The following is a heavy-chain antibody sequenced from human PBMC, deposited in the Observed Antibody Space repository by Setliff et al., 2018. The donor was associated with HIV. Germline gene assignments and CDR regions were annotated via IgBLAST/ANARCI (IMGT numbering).Heavy chain of an antibody. CDR2: IYYTGSP. V-gene: IGHV4-39*01. J-gene: IGHJ6*03. Sequence: PSETLSLTCTVSGDSISSSIYYWGWVRQPPGKGLEWIGGIYYTGSPFYNPSLKSRVTISVDTSNNQFSLKLSSVTAVDTAVYYCARGGGTSSPIDYHYYIDVWGKGTTVTVSS. CDR3: ARGGGTSSPIDYHYYIDV. D-gene: IGHD6-6*01. CDR1: GDSISSSIYY.